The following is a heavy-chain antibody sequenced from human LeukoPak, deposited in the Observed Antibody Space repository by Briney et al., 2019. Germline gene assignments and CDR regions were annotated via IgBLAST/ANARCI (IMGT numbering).Heavy chain of an antibody. CDR1: GFTFSSYS. D-gene: IGHD1-14*01. J-gene: IGHJ4*02. CDR3: ARDRSTLGYPRTNFDY. Sequence: PGGSLRLSCAASGFTFSSYSMNWVRQAPGKGLEWVSSISSSSSYIYYADSVRGRFTISRDNAKNSLYLQMNSLRAEDTAVYYCARDRSTLGYPRTNFDYWGQGTLVTVSS. CDR2: ISSSSSYI. V-gene: IGHV3-21*01.